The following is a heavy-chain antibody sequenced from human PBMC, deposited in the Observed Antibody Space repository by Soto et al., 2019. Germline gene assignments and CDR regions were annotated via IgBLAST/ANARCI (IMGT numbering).Heavy chain of an antibody. V-gene: IGHV3-21*01. CDR2: ISSSSSYI. J-gene: IGHJ5*02. CDR1: GFTFSSYS. CDR3: ARSPQLYDFWSGSVPNWFDP. Sequence: GGSLRLACEASGFTFSSYSMNWVRQAPGQGLEWVSSISSSSSYIYYADSVKGRFTIYRDNAKNSLYLQMNSLRAEDTAVYYCARSPQLYDFWSGSVPNWFDPWGQGTLVTVSS. D-gene: IGHD3-3*01.